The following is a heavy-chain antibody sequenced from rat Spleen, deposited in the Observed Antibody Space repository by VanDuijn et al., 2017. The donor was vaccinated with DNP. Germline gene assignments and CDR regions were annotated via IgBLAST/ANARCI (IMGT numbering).Heavy chain of an antibody. CDR3: ATLSGERD. Sequence: EVQVVQSGGGLVQPGRSLKLSCVVSGLTFSHYGMHWIRQAPTKGLEWVASISPSGGSTYYRDSVKGRFTISRDNAKSTLYLQMDSLRSEDTATYYCATLSGERDWGQGVMVTVSS. CDR2: ISPSGGST. D-gene: IGHD1-1*01. V-gene: IGHV5-19*01. J-gene: IGHJ2*01. CDR1: GLTFSHYG.